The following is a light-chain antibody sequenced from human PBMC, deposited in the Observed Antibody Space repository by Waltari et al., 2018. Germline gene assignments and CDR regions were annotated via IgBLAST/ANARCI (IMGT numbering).Light chain of an antibody. V-gene: IGKV3-20*01. J-gene: IGKJ1*01. CDR2: GPS. Sequence: DIVLTQSPSTLSLYPAERPTLSCRASTSVSMALACYQQNPRQAPRLLIYGPSNRATGIPDRCSGSGSGTDFSLIISRLGPEDFAVYYCEHYMRLPVTFGQGTKVEIK. CDR1: TSVSMA. CDR3: EHYMRLPVT.